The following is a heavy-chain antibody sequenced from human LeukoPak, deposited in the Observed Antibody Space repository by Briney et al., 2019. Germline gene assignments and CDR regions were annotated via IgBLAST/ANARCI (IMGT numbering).Heavy chain of an antibody. J-gene: IGHJ1*01. CDR1: GFSFDNYA. CDR3: VKVSYSSAGAEYFHL. D-gene: IGHD2-21*01. V-gene: IGHV3-9*03. CDR2: ISWNSNSI. Sequence: GGSLRLSCAASGFSFDNYAMHWVRQVPGKGLEWVSGISWNSNSIDYADSVKGRFTISRDNAKTSLYLEMNSLRAEDMAFYYCVKVSYSSAGAEYFHLWGQGTLVTVSS.